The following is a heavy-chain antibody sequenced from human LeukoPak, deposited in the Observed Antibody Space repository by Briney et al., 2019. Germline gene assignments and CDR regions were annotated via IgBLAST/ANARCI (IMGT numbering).Heavy chain of an antibody. CDR1: GGSISSYY. CDR3: ARGRGIVGANGWFDP. Sequence: SETLSLTCTVSGGSISSYYWSWIRQPAGKGLEWIGRIYYSGSTYYNPSLKSRVTISVDTSKNQFSLKLSSVTAADTAVYYCARGRGIVGANGWFDPWGQGTLVTVSS. V-gene: IGHV4-4*07. J-gene: IGHJ5*02. D-gene: IGHD1-26*01. CDR2: IYYSGST.